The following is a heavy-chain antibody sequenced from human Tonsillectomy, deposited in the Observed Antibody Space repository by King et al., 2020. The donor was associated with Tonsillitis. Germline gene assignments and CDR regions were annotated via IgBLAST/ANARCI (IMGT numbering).Heavy chain of an antibody. V-gene: IGHV2-70*11. CDR1: GFSLSTSGMC. Sequence: VTLKESGPALVKPTQTLTLTCTFSGFSLSTSGMCVTWIRQPPGKALEWLARIDWDDDKYYSTSLKTRLTISKDTSKNQVVLIMTNMDPVDTATYYCARSHTGMVLGGPSHYYGLDVWGQGTTVTVSS. CDR3: ARSHTGMVLGGPSHYYGLDV. CDR2: IDWDDDK. J-gene: IGHJ6*02. D-gene: IGHD5-18*01.